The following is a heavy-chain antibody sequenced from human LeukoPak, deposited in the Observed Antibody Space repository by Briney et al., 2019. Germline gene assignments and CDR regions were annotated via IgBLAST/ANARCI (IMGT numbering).Heavy chain of an antibody. CDR3: AREGYDILTGYYEAGTACYY. CDR2: IIPIFGTA. D-gene: IGHD3-9*01. CDR1: GGTFSSYA. Sequence: SVKVSCKASGGTFSSYAISWVRQAPGQGLEWMGGIIPIFGTANYAQKFQGRVTITADESTSTAYMELSSLRSEDTAVYYCAREGYDILTGYYEAGTACYYWGQGTLVTVSS. J-gene: IGHJ4*02. V-gene: IGHV1-69*13.